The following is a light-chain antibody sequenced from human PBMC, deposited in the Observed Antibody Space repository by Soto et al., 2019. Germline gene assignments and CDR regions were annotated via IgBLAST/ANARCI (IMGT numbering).Light chain of an antibody. Sequence: DIQMTQSPSTLSASVGDRVTITCRASQSVTNCLAWYQQKPGQAPDLLIYPASSLQFGFPSRFSGSGSGTEFTLTISILQPDDFATYYCQKYTSSPYTCCQGTRLEIK. CDR3: QKYTSSPYT. V-gene: IGKV1-5*01. CDR1: QSVTNC. J-gene: IGKJ2*01. CDR2: PAS.